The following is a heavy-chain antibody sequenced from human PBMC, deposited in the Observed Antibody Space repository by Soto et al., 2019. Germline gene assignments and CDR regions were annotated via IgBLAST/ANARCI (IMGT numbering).Heavy chain of an antibody. CDR3: AKDRRDIVVVVAARRSPHRYDAFDI. J-gene: IGHJ3*02. CDR1: GFTFSSYA. CDR2: ISGSGGST. D-gene: IGHD2-15*01. Sequence: EVQLLESGGGLVQPGGSLRLSCAASGFTFSSYAISWVRQAPGKGLEWVSAISGSGGSTYYADSVKGRFTISRDNSKNTLYLQMNSLRAEDTAVYYCAKDRRDIVVVVAARRSPHRYDAFDIWGQGTMVTVSS. V-gene: IGHV3-23*01.